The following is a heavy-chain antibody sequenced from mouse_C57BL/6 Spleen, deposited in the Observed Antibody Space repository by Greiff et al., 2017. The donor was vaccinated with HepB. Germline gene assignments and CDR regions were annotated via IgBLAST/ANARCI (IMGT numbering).Heavy chain of an antibody. V-gene: IGHV1-50*01. J-gene: IGHJ2*01. CDR2: IDPSDSYT. CDR3: ARWLLPSYYFDY. CDR1: GYTFTSYW. D-gene: IGHD2-3*01. Sequence: QVQLQQPGAELVKPGASVKLSCKASGYTFTSYWMQWVKQRPGQGLEWIGEIDPSDSYTNYNQKFKGKAILTVDTSSSTAYMQLSSLTSEDSAVYYCARWLLPSYYFDYWGQGTTLTVSS.